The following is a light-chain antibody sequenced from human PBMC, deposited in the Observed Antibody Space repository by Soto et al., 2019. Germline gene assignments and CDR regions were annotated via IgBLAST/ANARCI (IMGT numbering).Light chain of an antibody. CDR2: DVN. J-gene: IGLJ1*01. Sequence: QSALTQPASVSGSPGQSVTISCTGASSDVGAYEHVSWYQQHPGRAPKLILYDVNNRPSGVSNHFSGSKSGNTASLVISGLQANDEGDYYCSSYSTTNILVFGSGTKVTVL. CDR3: SSYSTTNILV. CDR1: SSDVGAYEH. V-gene: IGLV2-14*03.